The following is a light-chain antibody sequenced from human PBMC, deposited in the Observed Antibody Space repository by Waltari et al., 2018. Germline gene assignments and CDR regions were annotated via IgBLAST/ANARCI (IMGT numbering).Light chain of an antibody. Sequence: QSALTQPASVSGSPGQSITISCSGTSSDVGRSTYVSWYQQHPGKAPKLIISGVSNRPSGVSNRFSGSKSDNTASLTLSGLRPEDEAYYHCISYTSSDTYVFGTGTEVTVL. CDR2: GVS. CDR3: ISYTSSDTYV. V-gene: IGLV2-14*03. CDR1: SSDVGRSTY. J-gene: IGLJ1*01.